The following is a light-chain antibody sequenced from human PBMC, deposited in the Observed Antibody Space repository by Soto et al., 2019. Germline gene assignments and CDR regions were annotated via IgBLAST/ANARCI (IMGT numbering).Light chain of an antibody. V-gene: IGLV2-14*02. CDR1: NSDIGNYNI. CDR2: EVT. Sequence: QSVLTQPASVSGSPGQSITISCTGSNSDIGNYNIVSWYQQHPDKAPQLIIYEVTKRPSGVSGRFSGSKAGNTASLTISGLLDDDEADYFCASFRSGTILVFGSGTKVTVL. CDR3: ASFRSGTILV. J-gene: IGLJ1*01.